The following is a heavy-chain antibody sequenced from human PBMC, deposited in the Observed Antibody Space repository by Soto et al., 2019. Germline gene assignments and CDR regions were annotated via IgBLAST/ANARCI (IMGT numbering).Heavy chain of an antibody. Sequence: QVQLVQSGAEVKKPGSSVKVSCKASGGTFSSYAITWVRQAPGQGLEWLGGIIPIFGTANYAQKFQGRVTLTADESKSTAYMELSSLRSADTAVYYCARDRGPSSGYYPYWFDPWGQGTLVTVSS. J-gene: IGHJ5*02. CDR3: ARDRGPSSGYYPYWFDP. CDR2: IIPIFGTA. V-gene: IGHV1-69*12. CDR1: GGTFSSYA. D-gene: IGHD3-22*01.